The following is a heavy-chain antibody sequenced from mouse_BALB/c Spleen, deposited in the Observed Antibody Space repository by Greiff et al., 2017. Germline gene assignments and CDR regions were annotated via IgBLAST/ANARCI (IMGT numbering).Heavy chain of an antibody. CDR1: GFSLTSYG. CDR2: IWRGGST. CDR3: AKPDGFSSYGCSPTWYFDV. Sequence: QVQLKESGPSLVQPSQSLSITCTVSGFSLTSYGVHWVRQSPGKGLEWLGVIWRGGSTDYNAAISSRLSITNDNSTSNVVFKMNSLQADDTSIYYSAKPDGFSSYGCSPTWYFDVWGAGTTVTVSS. J-gene: IGHJ1*01. V-gene: IGHV2-5-1*01. D-gene: IGHD1-1*01.